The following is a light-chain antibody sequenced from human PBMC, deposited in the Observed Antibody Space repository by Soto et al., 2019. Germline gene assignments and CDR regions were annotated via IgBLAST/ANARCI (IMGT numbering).Light chain of an antibody. CDR1: YSNVGANP. J-gene: IGLJ1*01. V-gene: IGLV1-44*01. CDR3: ASWDDTLNDYV. CDR2: SNN. Sequence: QSVLTQPPSASGTPGQTVTISCSGSYSNVGANPVSWYQQVPGRAPQLLIYSNNQRPAGVPGRFSGSRSDTSASLPISGLRSADEVDYYCASWDDTLNDYVFGTGTKVTVL.